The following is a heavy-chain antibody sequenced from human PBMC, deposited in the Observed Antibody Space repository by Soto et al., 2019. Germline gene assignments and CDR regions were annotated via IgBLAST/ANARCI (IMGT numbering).Heavy chain of an antibody. D-gene: IGHD1-26*01. Sequence: SETLSLTCTVSGGSVSSGSYYWSWIRQPPGKGLEWIGYIYYSGSTNYKPSLKSRVTISVDTSKNQFSLKLSSVTAADTAVYHCARTMRATGYYGMDVWGQGTTVNVSS. V-gene: IGHV4-61*01. CDR1: GGSVSSGSYY. J-gene: IGHJ6*02. CDR2: IYYSGST. CDR3: ARTMRATGYYGMDV.